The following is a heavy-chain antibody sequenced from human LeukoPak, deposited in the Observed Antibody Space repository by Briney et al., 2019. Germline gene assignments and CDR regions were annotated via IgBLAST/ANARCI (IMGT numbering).Heavy chain of an antibody. CDR2: INHSGST. Sequence: SETLSLTCAVYGGSFSGYYWSWIRQPPGKGLEWIGEINHSGSTNYNPPLKSRVTISVDTSKNQFSLKLSSVTAADTAVYYCARRTSGEVITDYWGQGTLVTVSS. CDR1: GGSFSGYY. J-gene: IGHJ4*02. V-gene: IGHV4-34*01. CDR3: ARRTSGEVITDY. D-gene: IGHD3-10*01.